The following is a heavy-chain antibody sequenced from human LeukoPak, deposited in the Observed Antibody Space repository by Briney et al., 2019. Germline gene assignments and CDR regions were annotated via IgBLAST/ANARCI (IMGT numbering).Heavy chain of an antibody. CDR2: ITTNADGGAT. CDR3: TTDEWN. D-gene: IGHD2-8*01. J-gene: IGHJ4*02. CDR1: GLTFSSAW. Sequence: PGGPLRLSCAASGLTFSSAWMSWVRQAPGKGLEWVGHITTNADGGATDYAAPVKGRFTISRDDSKKMLFLQMNSLKIEDTAVYYCTTDEWNWGQGTLVSVSS. V-gene: IGHV3-15*01.